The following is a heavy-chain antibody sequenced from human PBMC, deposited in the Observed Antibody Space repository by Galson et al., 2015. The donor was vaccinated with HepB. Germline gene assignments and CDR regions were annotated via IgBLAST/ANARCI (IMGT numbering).Heavy chain of an antibody. J-gene: IGHJ3*02. CDR1: GFTFSNAW. Sequence: SLRLSCAASGFTFSNAWMSWVRQAPGKGLEWVGRIKSKTDGGTTDYAAPVKGRFTISRDDSKNTLYLQMNSLKTEDTAVYYCTTDSGPGAFDSWGQGTMVTVSS. CDR3: TTDSGPGAFDS. CDR2: IKSKTDGGTT. V-gene: IGHV3-15*01. D-gene: IGHD3-10*01.